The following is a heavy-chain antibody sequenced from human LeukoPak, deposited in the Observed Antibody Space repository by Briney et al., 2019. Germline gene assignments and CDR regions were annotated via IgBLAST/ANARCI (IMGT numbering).Heavy chain of an antibody. CDR2: IRSSSSTI. J-gene: IGHJ3*02. CDR3: ARGAAYAFDI. Sequence: GGSLRLSCAVSGLTFSSYSMNWVRQAPGKGLEWISYIRSSSSTIYYADSVKGRFTISSDNAKNSLYLQMDSLRADDTAVYYCARGAAYAFDIWGQGTLVTVSS. D-gene: IGHD6-25*01. V-gene: IGHV3-48*01. CDR1: GLTFSSYS.